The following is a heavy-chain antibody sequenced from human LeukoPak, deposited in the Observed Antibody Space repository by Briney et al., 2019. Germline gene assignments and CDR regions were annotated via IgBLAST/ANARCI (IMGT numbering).Heavy chain of an antibody. V-gene: IGHV3-15*01. CDR2: IKSKTDGGKT. CDR1: GFTFSNAW. J-gene: IGHJ6*02. CDR3: TQDIVVVVAARLYSYYGMDV. Sequence: GGSLRLSCAASGFTFSNAWMSWVRQAPGKGLEWVGRIKSKTDGGKTDYAAPVKGRFTISRDDSKNTLYLQMNSLKTEDTAVYYCTQDIVVVVAARLYSYYGMDVWGQGTTVTVSS. D-gene: IGHD2-15*01.